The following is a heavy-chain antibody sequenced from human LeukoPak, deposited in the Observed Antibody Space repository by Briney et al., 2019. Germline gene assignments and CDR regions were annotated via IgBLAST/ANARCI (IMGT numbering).Heavy chain of an antibody. Sequence: GGSLRLSCAASRFTVSTNYMSWVRQAPGKGLEWVSFIYSDGSTYYADSVKGRFTISRDNSKNTLYLQMNSRRDEDTAVYYCARVSSGWYYFDYWGQGTLVTVSS. CDR3: ARVSSGWYYFDY. CDR2: IYSDGST. D-gene: IGHD6-19*01. CDR1: RFTVSTNY. J-gene: IGHJ4*02. V-gene: IGHV3-53*01.